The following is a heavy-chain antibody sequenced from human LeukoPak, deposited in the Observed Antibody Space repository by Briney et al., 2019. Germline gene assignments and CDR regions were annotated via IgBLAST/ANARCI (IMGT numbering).Heavy chain of an antibody. D-gene: IGHD5-18*01. Sequence: TGGSLRLSCAASGFTFSSYSMNWVRQAQAKGLEWVSAISSSSSYIYYADSVKGRFTISRDNAKNSLYLQMNSLRAEDTAVYYCARASRYDSYGRNPADYWGQGTLVTVSS. CDR3: ARASRYDSYGRNPADY. CDR2: ISSSSSYI. J-gene: IGHJ4*02. CDR1: GFTFSSYS. V-gene: IGHV3-21*01.